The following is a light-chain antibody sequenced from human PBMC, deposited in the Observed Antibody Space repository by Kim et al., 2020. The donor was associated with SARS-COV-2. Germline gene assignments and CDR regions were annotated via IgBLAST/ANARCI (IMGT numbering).Light chain of an antibody. CDR2: GAS. Sequence: SPGERATLSCSASQSIGSNYLAWYQQKPGQAPRLLIYGASTRATGIPDRFTGSGSGTDFTLAISRLEPEDFAVYYCQQYGTSPLYTFGRGTKLEI. CDR3: QQYGTSPLYT. J-gene: IGKJ2*01. CDR1: QSIGSNY. V-gene: IGKV3-20*01.